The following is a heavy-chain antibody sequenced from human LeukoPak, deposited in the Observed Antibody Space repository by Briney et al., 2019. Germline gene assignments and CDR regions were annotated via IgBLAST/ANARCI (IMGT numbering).Heavy chain of an antibody. CDR3: ARSYNWNSEIDY. Sequence: LSLTCAVYGGSFSGYYWSWIRQAPGKGLEWISFISSSGSTVYYADSVKGRFTISRDNAKNSLYLQMNSLRAEDTAVYYCARSYNWNSEIDYWGQGTLVTVSS. D-gene: IGHD1-7*01. J-gene: IGHJ4*02. V-gene: IGHV3-11*01. CDR2: ISSSGSTV. CDR1: GGSFSGYY.